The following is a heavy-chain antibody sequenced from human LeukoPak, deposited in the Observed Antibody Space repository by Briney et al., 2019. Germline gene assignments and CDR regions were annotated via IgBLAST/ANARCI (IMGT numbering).Heavy chain of an antibody. Sequence: SETLSLTCTVSGGSISSDYWSWIRQPPGKGLEWIGYIYYSGSTYYNSSLKSRVTISVDTSKNQFSLKLNSVTATDTAVYYCARHYGPWGQGTLVTVSS. J-gene: IGHJ4*02. D-gene: IGHD3-10*01. CDR2: IYYSGST. V-gene: IGHV4-59*08. CDR3: ARHYGP. CDR1: GGSISSDY.